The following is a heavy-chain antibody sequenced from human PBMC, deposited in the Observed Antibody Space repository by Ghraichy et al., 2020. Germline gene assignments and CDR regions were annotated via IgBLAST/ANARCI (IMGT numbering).Heavy chain of an antibody. Sequence: LSLTCAASGFTFSDYYMSWIRQAPGKGLEWVSYISSSGSTIYYADSVKGRFTISRDNAKNSLYLQMNSLRAEDTAVYYCARVDYYGGNGLDYWGQGTLVTVSS. V-gene: IGHV3-11*01. D-gene: IGHD4-23*01. CDR3: ARVDYYGGNGLDY. CDR1: GFTFSDYY. CDR2: ISSSGSTI. J-gene: IGHJ4*02.